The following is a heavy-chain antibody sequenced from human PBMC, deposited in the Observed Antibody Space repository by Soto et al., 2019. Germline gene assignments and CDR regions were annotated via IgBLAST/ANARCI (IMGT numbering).Heavy chain of an antibody. CDR3: AIARGQLVLGFRVYNWFDP. Sequence: PGGSLRLSCSASGFTFSSYAMHWVRQAPGKGLEYVSAISSNGGSTYYADSVKGRFTISRDNSKNTLYLQMSSLRAEDTAVYYCAIARGQLVLGFRVYNWFDPWGQGTLVTVSS. CDR2: ISSNGGST. V-gene: IGHV3-64*04. CDR1: GFTFSSYA. J-gene: IGHJ5*02. D-gene: IGHD6-6*01.